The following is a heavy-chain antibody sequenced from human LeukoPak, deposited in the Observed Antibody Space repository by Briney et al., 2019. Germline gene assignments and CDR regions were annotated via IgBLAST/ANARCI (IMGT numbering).Heavy chain of an antibody. CDR3: ASGWAFDI. CDR2: TYYRSKWHN. Sequence: SQTLSLTCAISGDSVSSNSAAWNWVRQSPSRGLEWLGRTYYRSKWHNDYAGSVESRIIINADTSKNQFSLQLNSVTPEDTAVYYCASGWAFDIWGQGTIVTVSS. V-gene: IGHV6-1*01. D-gene: IGHD6-19*01. J-gene: IGHJ3*02. CDR1: GDSVSSNSAA.